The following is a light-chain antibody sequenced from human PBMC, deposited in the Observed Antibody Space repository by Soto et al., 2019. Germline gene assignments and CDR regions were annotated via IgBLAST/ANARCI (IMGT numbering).Light chain of an antibody. V-gene: IGLV2-14*03. Sequence: QSALTQPASVSGSPGQSIPISCTGTISDVGGFNYVSWYQQHPGKAPKLMIYDVTNRPSGFSYRFSGSKSGNTASLTISGLQAEDEADYYCNSYTSSSTYVFGPGTKLTVL. CDR2: DVT. J-gene: IGLJ1*01. CDR3: NSYTSSSTYV. CDR1: ISDVGGFNY.